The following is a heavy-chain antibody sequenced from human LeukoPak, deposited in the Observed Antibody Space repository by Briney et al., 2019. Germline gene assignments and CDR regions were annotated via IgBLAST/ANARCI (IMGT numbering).Heavy chain of an antibody. J-gene: IGHJ4*02. D-gene: IGHD1-26*01. CDR2: IYYSGST. V-gene: IGHV4-59*01. Sequence: PSETLSLTCTVSGGSLSSYYWSWIRQPPGKGLEWIGYIYYSGSTNYNPSLKSRVTISVDTSKNQFSLKLRSVTAADTAVYYGARGSMADIVGATTVDYWGQGTLVTVSS. CDR1: GGSLSSYY. CDR3: ARGSMADIVGATTVDY.